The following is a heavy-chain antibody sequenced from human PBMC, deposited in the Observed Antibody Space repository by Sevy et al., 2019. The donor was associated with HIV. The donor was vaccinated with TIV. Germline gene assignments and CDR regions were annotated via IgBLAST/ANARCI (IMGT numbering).Heavy chain of an antibody. V-gene: IGHV3-53*01. CDR1: GFTVSSNY. Sequence: GGPLRLSCAASGFTVSSNYMSWVRQAPGKGLEWVSVIYSGGSTYYADSVKGRFTISRDNSKNTLYLQMNSLRAEDTAVYYCARGGIAAAGTGDYWGQGTLVTVSS. D-gene: IGHD6-13*01. CDR2: IYSGGST. CDR3: ARGGIAAAGTGDY. J-gene: IGHJ4*02.